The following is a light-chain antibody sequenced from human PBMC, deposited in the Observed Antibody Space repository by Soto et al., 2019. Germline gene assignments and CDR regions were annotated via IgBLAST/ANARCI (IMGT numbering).Light chain of an antibody. V-gene: IGKV3-20*01. Sequence: EILLTQSPGTLSLSPGEIATLSCRASQSVRSNYLAWYQQKPGQAPRLLIYGASSRATGIPDRFSGTGSGTDFTLTISRLEPEDFAVYYCQQYVTLPLTFGGGTKVDI. CDR2: GAS. J-gene: IGKJ4*01. CDR3: QQYVTLPLT. CDR1: QSVRSNY.